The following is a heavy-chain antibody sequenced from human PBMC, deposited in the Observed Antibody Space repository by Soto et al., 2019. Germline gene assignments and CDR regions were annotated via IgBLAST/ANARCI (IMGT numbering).Heavy chain of an antibody. D-gene: IGHD6-19*01. CDR2: IIPIFGTA. V-gene: IGHV1-69*13. CDR1: GGTFSSYA. J-gene: IGHJ6*02. CDR3: ARDSQWLAPPGGMDV. Sequence: ASVKVSCKASGGTFSSYAISWVRQAPGQGLEWMGGIIPIFGTANYAQKFQGRVTITADESTSTAYMELSSLRSEDTVVYYCARDSQWLAPPGGMDVWGQGTTVTVSS.